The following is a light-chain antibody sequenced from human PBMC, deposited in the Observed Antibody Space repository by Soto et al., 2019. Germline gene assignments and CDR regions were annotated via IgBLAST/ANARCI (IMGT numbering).Light chain of an antibody. CDR3: CSYAGSYTWV. CDR1: SSDVGGYNY. J-gene: IGLJ3*02. Sequence: QSVLTQPRSVSGSPGQKVTISCTGTSSDVGGYNYVSWYQQHPGKAHKLMIYDVSKRPSGVPDRFSGSKSGNTASLTISGLKAEEAADYYCCSYAGSYTWVFGGGTKLTVL. V-gene: IGLV2-11*01. CDR2: DVS.